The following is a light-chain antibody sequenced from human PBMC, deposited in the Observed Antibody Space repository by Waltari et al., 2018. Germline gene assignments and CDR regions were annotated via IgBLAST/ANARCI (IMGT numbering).Light chain of an antibody. CDR2: DVF. Sequence: QSALTQPASVSGSPGQSITISCTGTSSDIGSYDFVSWYQQHPGKAPKLMMYDVFKCPSVVSGRFSGSKSGNTASLTISGLQADDEADYYCSSYTSSSTYIVFGGGTKLTVL. CDR3: SSYTSSSTYIV. V-gene: IGLV2-14*01. CDR1: SSDIGSYDF. J-gene: IGLJ3*02.